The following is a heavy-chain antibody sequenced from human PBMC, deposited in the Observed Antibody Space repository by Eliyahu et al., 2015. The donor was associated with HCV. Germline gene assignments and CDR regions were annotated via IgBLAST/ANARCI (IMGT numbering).Heavy chain of an antibody. Sequence: QVQLVESGGGVVQPGGSLRLSCXASGFTFSSSGMHWVRRAPGKGLEWVAFIRNDGSNKYYADSVKGRFTISRDNSKNTLYLQMNSLRAEDTAVYYCAKEIILGARDPMDYWGQGTLVTVSS. CDR2: IRNDGSNK. CDR3: AKEIILGARDPMDY. CDR1: GFTFSSSG. J-gene: IGHJ4*02. D-gene: IGHD1-26*01. V-gene: IGHV3-30*02.